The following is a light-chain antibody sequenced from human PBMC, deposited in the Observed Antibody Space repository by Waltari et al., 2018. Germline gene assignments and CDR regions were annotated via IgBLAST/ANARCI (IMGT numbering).Light chain of an antibody. CDR3: QQRSNWPPLLT. CDR1: QSVSSY. V-gene: IGKV3-11*01. CDR2: DAS. J-gene: IGKJ4*01. Sequence: IVLTQSPGIVSTSPGETATLPCRASQSVSSYLAWYQQKPGQAPRLLIYDASNRATGIPARFSGSGSGTDFTLTISSLEPEDFAVYYCQQRSNWPPLLTFGGGTKVEIK.